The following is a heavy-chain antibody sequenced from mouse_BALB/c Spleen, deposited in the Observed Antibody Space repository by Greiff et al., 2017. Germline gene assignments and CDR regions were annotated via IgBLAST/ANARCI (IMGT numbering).Heavy chain of an antibody. J-gene: IGHJ2*01. CDR3: AKRGFDY. V-gene: IGHV14-3*02. CDR1: GFNIKDTY. Sequence: EVKLMESGAELVKPGASVKLSCTASGFNIKDTYMHWVKQRPEQGLEWIGRIDPANGNTKYDPKFQGKATITADTSSNTAYLQLSSLTSEDTAVYYCAKRGFDYWGQGTTLTVSS. CDR2: IDPANGNT.